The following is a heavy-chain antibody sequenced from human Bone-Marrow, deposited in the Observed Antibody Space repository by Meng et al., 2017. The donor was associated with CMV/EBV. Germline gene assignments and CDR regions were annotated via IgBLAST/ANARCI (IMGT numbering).Heavy chain of an antibody. CDR3: ASGIGYCSGTSCHTPYYYGMDV. D-gene: IGHD2-2*02. J-gene: IGHJ6*02. CDR1: GGPVSSGSYY. Sequence: SETLSLTCTVSGGPVSSGSYYWSWIRQPPGKGLEWIGYIYYSGSTNYNPSLKSRVTISVDTSKNQLSLKPMSVTAADTAVYYCASGIGYCSGTSCHTPYYYGMDVWGQGTTVTVSS. V-gene: IGHV4-61*01. CDR2: IYYSGST.